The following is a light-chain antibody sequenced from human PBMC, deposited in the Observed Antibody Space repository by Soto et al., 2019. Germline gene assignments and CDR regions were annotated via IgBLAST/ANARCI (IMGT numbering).Light chain of an antibody. CDR1: ESIGSH. CDR2: AVS. V-gene: IGKV1-39*01. CDR3: QQSYSAPQFT. J-gene: IGKJ3*01. Sequence: DLPMTQSPSSLSASVGARVTITCRASESIGSHLNWYQQKPGQAPKALIYAVSSLQSGVPSRFSGSGSGTDFTLTISSLQPEDFATYYCQQSYSAPQFTFGPGTKVEIK.